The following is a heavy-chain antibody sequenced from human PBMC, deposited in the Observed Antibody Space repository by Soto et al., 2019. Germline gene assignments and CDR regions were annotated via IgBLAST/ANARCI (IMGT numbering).Heavy chain of an antibody. CDR2: IYWNDDK. CDR3: AHTNTWELLWGLDY. Sequence: QITLKESGPTLVKPTQTLTLTCTFSGFSLSTSGVGVGWIRQPPGKALEWLALIYWNDDKRYSPSLKSRLTITKDTSKNQVVLTMTNMDPVDTATYYCAHTNTWELLWGLDYWGQGTLVTVSS. J-gene: IGHJ4*02. D-gene: IGHD1-26*01. CDR1: GFSLSTSGVG. V-gene: IGHV2-5*01.